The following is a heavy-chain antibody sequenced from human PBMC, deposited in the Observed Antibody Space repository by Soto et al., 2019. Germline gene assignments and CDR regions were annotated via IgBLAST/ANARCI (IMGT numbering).Heavy chain of an antibody. CDR1: GGSISSSNW. V-gene: IGHV4-4*02. D-gene: IGHD6-13*01. Sequence: SETLSLTCAVSGGSISSSNWWSWVRQPPGKGLEWIGEIYHSGSTNYNPSLKSRVTISVDKSKNQFSLKLSSVTAADTAVYYCARGPLSYSSSWLRWFDPWGQGTLVTVSS. J-gene: IGHJ5*02. CDR2: IYHSGST. CDR3: ARGPLSYSSSWLRWFDP.